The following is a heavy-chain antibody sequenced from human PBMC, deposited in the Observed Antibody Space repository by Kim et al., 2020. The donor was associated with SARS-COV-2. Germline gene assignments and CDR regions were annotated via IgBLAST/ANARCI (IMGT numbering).Heavy chain of an antibody. Sequence: SETLSLTCTVSGGSISSSSYYWGWIRQPPGKGLEWIGSIYYSGSTYYNPSLKSRVTISVDTSKNQFSLKLSSVTAADTAVYYCARAEPLVTTPSHFDYWGQGTLVTVSS. CDR3: ARAEPLVTTPSHFDY. CDR2: IYYSGST. CDR1: GGSISSSSYY. D-gene: IGHD5-12*01. J-gene: IGHJ4*02. V-gene: IGHV4-39*07.